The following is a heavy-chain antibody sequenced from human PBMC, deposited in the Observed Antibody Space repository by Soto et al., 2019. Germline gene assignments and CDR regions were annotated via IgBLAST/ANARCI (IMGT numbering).Heavy chain of an antibody. D-gene: IGHD1-26*01. CDR1: GFTFSNYW. CDR2: INNDGSRT. CDR3: GTTFEY. Sequence: GGSLGLSCAASGFTFSNYWMHWVRQVPGEGLVWVSSINNDGSRTWYADSVRGRIAMSRDNARNLVYLQMNSLRAEDTAVYYCGTTFEYWGQGDLVTVSS. J-gene: IGHJ4*02. V-gene: IGHV3-74*01.